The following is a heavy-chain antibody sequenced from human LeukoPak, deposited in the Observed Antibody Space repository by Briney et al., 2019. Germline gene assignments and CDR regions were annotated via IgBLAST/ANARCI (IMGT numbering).Heavy chain of an antibody. CDR1: GASTTLPNW. CDR3: AGASDFNASGS. D-gene: IGHD2/OR15-2a*01. V-gene: IGHV4-4*02. J-gene: IGHJ5*02. CDR2: IYHTGST. Sequence: SETLSLTCAISGASTTLPNWWTWVRQPPGKGLEWVGEIYHTGSTNYNPSLKSRVTISLDTSKNQFSLNLNSVTAADTAIYFCAGASDFNASGSWGQGTLVAVSS.